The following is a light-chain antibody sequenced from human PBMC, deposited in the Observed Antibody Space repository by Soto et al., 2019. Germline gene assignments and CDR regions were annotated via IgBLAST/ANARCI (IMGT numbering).Light chain of an antibody. CDR2: AAS. J-gene: IGKJ1*01. V-gene: IGKV1-39*01. Sequence: DIQMTQSPSSLSASVGDRLTFTCRASQSSSSYLNWYQQKPGKAPKXLIYAASNLQSGVPSRFSGSGSGTDLTLNISSLQPEDFETYDCQQSYSSPQTFGQGTKVDI. CDR1: QSSSSY. CDR3: QQSYSSPQT.